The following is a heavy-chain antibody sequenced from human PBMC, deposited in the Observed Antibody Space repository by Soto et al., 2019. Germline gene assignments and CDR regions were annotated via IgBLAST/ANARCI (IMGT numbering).Heavy chain of an antibody. Sequence: PGGSLRLSCAASGFTFSSYWMSWVRQAPGKGLEWVANIKQDGSEKYYVDSVKGRFTISRDNAKNSLYLQMNSLRAEDTAVYYCARDLPVPAAMPSYWGQGTLVTVSS. CDR2: IKQDGSEK. V-gene: IGHV3-7*01. D-gene: IGHD2-2*01. CDR1: GFTFSSYW. CDR3: ARDLPVPAAMPSY. J-gene: IGHJ4*02.